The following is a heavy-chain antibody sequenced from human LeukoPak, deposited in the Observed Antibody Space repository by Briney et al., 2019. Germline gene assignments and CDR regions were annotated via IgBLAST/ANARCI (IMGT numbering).Heavy chain of an antibody. Sequence: GGSLRLSCAASGYSFSNYWMHWVRQVPGKGLVWVSRINSDGSRTNYADSVKGRFTISRDNAKNTLFLEMNSLGAEDSAVYYCARGLYSFSTFTLDPRGQGTLVTVSS. J-gene: IGHJ5*02. CDR2: INSDGSRT. CDR1: GYSFSNYW. V-gene: IGHV3-74*01. D-gene: IGHD2-2*01. CDR3: ARGLYSFSTFTLDP.